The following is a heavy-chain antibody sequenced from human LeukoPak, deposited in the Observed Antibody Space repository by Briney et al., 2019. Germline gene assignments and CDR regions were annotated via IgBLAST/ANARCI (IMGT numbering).Heavy chain of an antibody. CDR2: VDPEDGET. CDR1: GYTFTDYY. J-gene: IGHJ4*02. CDR3: AISGYDFEAPPDY. D-gene: IGHD5-12*01. Sequence: ASVKVSCKVSGYTFTDYYMHWVQQAPGKGLEWMGLVDPEDGETIYAEKFQGRVTITADTSTDTAYMELSSLRSEDTAVYYCAISGYDFEAPPDYWGQGTLVTVSS. V-gene: IGHV1-69-2*01.